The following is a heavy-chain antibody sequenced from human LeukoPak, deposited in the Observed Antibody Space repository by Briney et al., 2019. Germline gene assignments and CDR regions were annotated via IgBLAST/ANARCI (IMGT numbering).Heavy chain of an antibody. D-gene: IGHD6-13*01. J-gene: IGHJ4*02. Sequence: GGSLRLSCAASGFTFSIYAMHWVRQAPGKGLEYVSAISSNGGSTYYANSVKGRFTISRDNSKNTLYLQMGSLRAEDMAVYYCARVKSSSWFYYFDYWGQGTLVTVSS. V-gene: IGHV3-64*01. CDR3: ARVKSSSWFYYFDY. CDR2: ISSNGGST. CDR1: GFTFSIYA.